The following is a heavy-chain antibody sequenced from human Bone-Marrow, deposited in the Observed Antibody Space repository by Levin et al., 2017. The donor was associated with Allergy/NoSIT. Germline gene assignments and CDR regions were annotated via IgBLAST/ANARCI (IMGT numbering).Heavy chain of an antibody. V-gene: IGHV1-69*13. D-gene: IGHD1-26*01. CDR3: ARDAHSGNDVQNYCYYYMDV. CDR1: GGTFSNFR. CDR2: IIPKFGAA. J-gene: IGHJ6*03. Sequence: SVKVSCKASGGTFSNFRISWVRQAPGQGLEWMGGIIPKFGAADYAQKFQARVTITADESTKTAYMELRSLKFTDTAVYFCARDAHSGNDVQNYCYYYMDVWGPGTTVTVSS.